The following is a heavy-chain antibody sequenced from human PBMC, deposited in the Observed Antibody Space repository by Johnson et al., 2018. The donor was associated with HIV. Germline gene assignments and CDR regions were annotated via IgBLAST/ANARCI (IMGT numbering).Heavy chain of an antibody. CDR2: SRSKANGYTT. J-gene: IGHJ3*02. D-gene: IGHD3-22*01. CDR3: ARYYYETSGHNYGVSGAFDI. V-gene: IGHV3-72*01. Sequence: EVQLVESGGGVVQPGGSLRLSCAVSGFTFSDHYMDWVRQAPGKGLEWVGRSRSKANGYTTIYAASVNGRFTISRDDSKNSLYLQMNSLRPEDSAVYYCARYYYETSGHNYGVSGAFDIWGQGTMVTVSS. CDR1: GFTFSDHY.